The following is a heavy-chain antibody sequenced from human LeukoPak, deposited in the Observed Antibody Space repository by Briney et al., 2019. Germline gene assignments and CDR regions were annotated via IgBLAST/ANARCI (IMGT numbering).Heavy chain of an antibody. J-gene: IGHJ4*02. V-gene: IGHV1-46*01. Sequence: ASVKVSCKASGYTFTSYYMHCVRQAPGQGLEWMGIINPSGGSTSYAQKFQGRVTMTRDTSTSTVYMELSSLRSEDTAVYYCARLSDGSGSYDVSYYFDYWGQGTLVTVSS. CDR2: INPSGGST. CDR3: ARLSDGSGSYDVSYYFDY. D-gene: IGHD3-10*01. CDR1: GYTFTSYY.